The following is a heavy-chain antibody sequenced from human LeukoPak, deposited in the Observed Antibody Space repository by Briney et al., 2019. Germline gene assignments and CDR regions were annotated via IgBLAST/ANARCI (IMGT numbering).Heavy chain of an antibody. Sequence: GFVKVSRKASGNTLNGLYFPRVGQAPGKGLGGVGWIHPNNGGTNYAQKFQGWVTMTRDTSISTAYMELSRLRSDDTAVYYCARSSRRFVWGSYRDYYYYGMDVWGQGTTVTVSS. D-gene: IGHD3-16*02. V-gene: IGHV1-2*04. CDR1: GNTLNGLY. J-gene: IGHJ6*02. CDR2: IHPNNGGT. CDR3: ARSSRRFVWGSYRDYYYYGMDV.